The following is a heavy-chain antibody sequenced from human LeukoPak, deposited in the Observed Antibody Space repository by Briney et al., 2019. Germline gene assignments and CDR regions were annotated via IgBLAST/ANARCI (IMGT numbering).Heavy chain of an antibody. CDR1: GGSISSGSYY. CDR3: ARANYYDIFDY. D-gene: IGHD3-22*01. CDR2: IYTSGST. Sequence: TLSLTCTVSGGSISSGSYYWSWIRQPAGKGLEWIGRIYTSGSTNYNPSLKSRVTMSVDTSKNQFSLNLSSVTAADTAVYYCARANYYDIFDYWGQGTLVTVSS. J-gene: IGHJ4*01. V-gene: IGHV4-61*02.